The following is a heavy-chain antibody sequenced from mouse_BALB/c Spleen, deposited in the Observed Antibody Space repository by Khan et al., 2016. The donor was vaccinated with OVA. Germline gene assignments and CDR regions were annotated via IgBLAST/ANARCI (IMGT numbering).Heavy chain of an antibody. V-gene: IGHV1-4*01. J-gene: IGHJ3*01. CDR2: INPSSGYT. CDR3: ARDGDYYGNDGWFAY. CDR1: GYTFTSYT. Sequence: QVQLQQSGAELARPGASVKMSCKASGYTFTSYTIHWIKQRPGQGLEWIGYINPSSGYTNYNQKFKDKATLNADKSSTTAYMQLSSLTSDDSAVYYCARDGDYYGNDGWFAYWGQGTLVTVSA. D-gene: IGHD2-14*01.